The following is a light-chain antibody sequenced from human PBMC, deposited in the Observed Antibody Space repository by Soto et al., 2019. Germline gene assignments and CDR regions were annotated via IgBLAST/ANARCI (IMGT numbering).Light chain of an antibody. CDR3: SSYAGAVV. Sequence: HSVLTQPASVSASPGQSITISCTGTSSDVGSYNLVSWYQHHPGKAPKLIIYEGGNRPSGVSNRFSASKSGNTASLTISGLQAEDEADYYCSSYAGAVVFGGGTKLTVL. CDR1: SSDVGSYNL. J-gene: IGLJ2*01. CDR2: EGG. V-gene: IGLV2-23*01.